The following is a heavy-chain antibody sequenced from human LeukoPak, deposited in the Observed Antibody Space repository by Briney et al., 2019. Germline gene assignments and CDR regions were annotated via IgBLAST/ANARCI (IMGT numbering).Heavy chain of an antibody. CDR1: GFTFSSYA. V-gene: IGHV3-23*01. J-gene: IGHJ1*01. CDR3: AKDWDYYGSGSYLMGQYFQH. CDR2: ISGSGGST. D-gene: IGHD3-10*01. Sequence: GGSLRLPCAASGFTFSSYAMSWVRQAPGKGLEWVSAISGSGGSTYYADSVKGRFTISRDNSKNTLYLQMNSLRAEDTAVYYCAKDWDYYGSGSYLMGQYFQHWGQGTLVTVSS.